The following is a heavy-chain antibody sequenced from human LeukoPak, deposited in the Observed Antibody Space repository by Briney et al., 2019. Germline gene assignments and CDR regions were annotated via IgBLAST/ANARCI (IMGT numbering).Heavy chain of an antibody. Sequence: SETLSLTCAVYGGSFSGYYWSWIRQPPGKGLEWIGEINHSGSTNYNPSLKSRVTISVDTSKNQFSLKLSSVTAADTAVYYCARDSSSWYSHDYWGQGTLLTVSS. CDR3: ARDSSSWYSHDY. V-gene: IGHV4-34*01. CDR1: GGSFSGYY. J-gene: IGHJ4*02. D-gene: IGHD6-13*01. CDR2: INHSGST.